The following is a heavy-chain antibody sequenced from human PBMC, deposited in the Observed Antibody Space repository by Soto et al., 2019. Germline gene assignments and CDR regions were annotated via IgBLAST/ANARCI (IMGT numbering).Heavy chain of an antibody. CDR1: GYTLTELS. Sequence: ASVKVSCKVSGYTLTELSMHWVRQAPGKGLEWMGGFDPEDGETIYAQKFQGRVTMTEDTSTDTAYMELSSLRSEDTAVYYCATERYCSGGRCFPSLYGMDVWGQGTTVTVSS. D-gene: IGHD2-15*01. J-gene: IGHJ6*02. CDR2: FDPEDGET. V-gene: IGHV1-24*01. CDR3: ATERYCSGGRCFPSLYGMDV.